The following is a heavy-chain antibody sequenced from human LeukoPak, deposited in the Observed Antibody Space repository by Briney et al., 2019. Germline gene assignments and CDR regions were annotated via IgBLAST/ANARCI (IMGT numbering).Heavy chain of an antibody. CDR1: GYTFTCYY. CDR2: INPNSGGT. V-gene: IGHV1-2*02. D-gene: IGHD2/OR15-2a*01. CDR3: ARDLSPVEAWGYY. J-gene: IGHJ4*02. Sequence: GASVKVSCKASGYTFTCYYMHWVRQAPGQGLEWMGWINPNSGGTNYAQKFQGRVTMTRDTSISTAYMELSRLRSDDTAVYYCARDLSPVEAWGYYWGQGTLVTVSS.